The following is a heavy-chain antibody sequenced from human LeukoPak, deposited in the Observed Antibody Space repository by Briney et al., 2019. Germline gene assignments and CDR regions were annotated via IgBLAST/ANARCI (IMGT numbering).Heavy chain of an antibody. Sequence: PSETLSLTCTASGGSISSYYWSWIRQPPGKGLEWIGYIYYSGSTNYNPSLKSRVTISVDTSKNQSSLKLSSVTAADTGVYYCARRAGWYCSSTSCYDYWFGPWSQGSLVTVYS. CDR2: IYYSGST. D-gene: IGHD2-2*01. J-gene: IGHJ5*02. CDR1: GGSISSYY. V-gene: IGHV4-59*08. CDR3: ARRAGWYCSSTSCYDYWFGP.